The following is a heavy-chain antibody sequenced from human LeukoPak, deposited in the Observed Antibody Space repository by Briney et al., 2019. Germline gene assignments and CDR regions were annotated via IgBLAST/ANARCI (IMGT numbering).Heavy chain of an antibody. CDR2: ISSGGSTI. Sequence: GGSLRLSCAASGFTFSSFEMNWVRQAPGKGLEWISYISSGGSTIYYADSVKGRFTVSRDNAKNSLYLHMNSLRAEDTAVYYCARQSPYFGDLLDYCGQGTLVTVSS. CDR3: ARQSPYFGDLLDY. J-gene: IGHJ4*02. CDR1: GFTFSSFE. D-gene: IGHD4-17*01. V-gene: IGHV3-48*03.